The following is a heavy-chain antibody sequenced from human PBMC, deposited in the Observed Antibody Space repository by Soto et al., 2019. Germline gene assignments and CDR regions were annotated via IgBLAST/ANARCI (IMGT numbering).Heavy chain of an antibody. J-gene: IGHJ6*02. V-gene: IGHV4-4*02. D-gene: IGHD2-15*01. CDR3: GCRVEDISYDYYGMDV. CDR1: GGSVRSNNW. CDR2: IHHREST. Sequence: PSETLSLTCAVSGGSVRSNNWWFWVRQPPGEGLEWIGEIHHRESTNLNPSLKSRVTISVDRSKNEFSLKVKSVTAADTAVYYCGCRVEDISYDYYGMDVWGQGTTVTVSS.